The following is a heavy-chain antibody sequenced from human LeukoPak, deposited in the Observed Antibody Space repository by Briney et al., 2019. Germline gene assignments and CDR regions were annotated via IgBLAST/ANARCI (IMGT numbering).Heavy chain of an antibody. D-gene: IGHD3-9*01. J-gene: IGHJ4*02. CDR1: GYTLTELS. V-gene: IGHV1-18*01. Sequence: ASVKVSCKVSGYTLTELSMHWVRQAPGQGLEWMGWISAYNGNTNYAQKLQGRVTMTTDTSTSTAYMELRSLRSDDTAVYYCARESPGFRRYDYWGQGTLVTVSS. CDR3: ARESPGFRRYDY. CDR2: ISAYNGNT.